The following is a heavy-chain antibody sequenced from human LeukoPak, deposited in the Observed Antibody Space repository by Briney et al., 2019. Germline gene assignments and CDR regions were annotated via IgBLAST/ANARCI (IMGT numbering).Heavy chain of an antibody. J-gene: IGHJ3*02. V-gene: IGHV4-59*01. Sequence: SETLSLTCTVSGGSISSYYWSWIRQPPGKGLEWIGYIYYSGSTNYNPSLKSRVTISVDTSKNQFSLKLSSVTAADTAVYYCARVALQRRAFDIWGQGTMVTGSS. CDR3: ARVALQRRAFDI. CDR2: IYYSGST. CDR1: GGSISSYY. D-gene: IGHD4-11*01.